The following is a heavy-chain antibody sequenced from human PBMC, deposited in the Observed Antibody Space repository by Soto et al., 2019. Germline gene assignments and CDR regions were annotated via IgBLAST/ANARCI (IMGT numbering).Heavy chain of an antibody. CDR2: IYYTGNS. Sequence: QVQLQESGPELVKPSQTLSLTCSVSGGSITTNGHYWTWIRQHPGQGLEWIAYIYYTGNSYFNPSLKSRLSISVDTSKNQFSLELRSVTAADTAVYYCAREQWGFDSWGQGTLVTVSS. CDR3: AREQWGFDS. V-gene: IGHV4-31*03. J-gene: IGHJ4*02. D-gene: IGHD6-19*01. CDR1: GGSITTNGHY.